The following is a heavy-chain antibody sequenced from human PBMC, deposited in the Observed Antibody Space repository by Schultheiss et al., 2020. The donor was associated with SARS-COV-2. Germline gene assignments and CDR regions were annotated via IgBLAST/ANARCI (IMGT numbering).Heavy chain of an antibody. D-gene: IGHD2-2*01. V-gene: IGHV4-34*01. Sequence: SETLSLTCAVYGGSFSGYYWSWIRQPPGKGLEWIGEINHSGSTNYNPSLKSRVTISVDTSKNQFSLKLSSVTAADTAVYYCARPHGVVPARKNWFDPWGQGTLVTVSS. CDR2: INHSGST. J-gene: IGHJ5*02. CDR3: ARPHGVVPARKNWFDP. CDR1: GGSFSGYY.